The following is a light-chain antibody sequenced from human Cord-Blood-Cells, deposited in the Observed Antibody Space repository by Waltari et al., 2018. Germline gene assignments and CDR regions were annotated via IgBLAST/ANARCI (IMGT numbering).Light chain of an antibody. J-gene: IGLJ2*01. V-gene: IGLV2-14*01. Sequence: QSALTQPASVSGSPGQSITISCTGTSSDVGGYNYVSCYQQHPGKAPKLMIYDVSKRPTGVSNRFSGSKSGNTASLTSSGLQAEDEADYYCSSYTSSSTVVFGGGTKLTVL. CDR3: SSYTSSSTVV. CDR1: SSDVGGYNY. CDR2: DVS.